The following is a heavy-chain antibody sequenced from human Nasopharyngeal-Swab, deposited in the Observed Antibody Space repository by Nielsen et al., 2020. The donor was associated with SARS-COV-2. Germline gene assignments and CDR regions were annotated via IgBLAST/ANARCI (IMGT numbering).Heavy chain of an antibody. Sequence: GGVLKISCAASGFTFSSYAMSWVRQAPGKGLEWVSAISGSGGSTYYADSVKGRFTISRDNSKNTLYLQMNSLRAEDTAVYYCAKGIRGFDYWGQGTLVTVSS. CDR3: AKGIRGFDY. J-gene: IGHJ4*02. V-gene: IGHV3-23*01. CDR1: GFTFSSYA. CDR2: ISGSGGST.